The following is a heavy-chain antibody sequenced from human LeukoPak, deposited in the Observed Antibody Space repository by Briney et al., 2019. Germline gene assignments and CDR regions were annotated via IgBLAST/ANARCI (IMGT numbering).Heavy chain of an antibody. CDR2: IIPIFGAA. V-gene: IGHV1-69*13. Sequence: SVKVSCKASGYTFTGYYMHWVRQAPGQGLEWMGGIIPIFGAANYAQKFQGRVTITADESTSTAYMELSSLRSEDTAVYYCARTEKPVYYYYGMDVWGQGTTVTVSS. CDR1: GYTFTGYY. J-gene: IGHJ6*02. CDR3: ARTEKPVYYYYGMDV.